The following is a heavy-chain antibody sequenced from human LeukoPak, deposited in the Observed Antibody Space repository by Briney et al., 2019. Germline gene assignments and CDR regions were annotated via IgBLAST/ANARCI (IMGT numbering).Heavy chain of an antibody. CDR3: ARQSIPGVSSGWSFDY. CDR1: GGSISSSSYY. CDR2: IYYSGST. J-gene: IGHJ4*02. V-gene: IGHV4-39*01. Sequence: SETLSLTCTVSGGSISSSSYYWGWIRQPPGKGLEWIGSIYYSGSTYYNPSLKSRVTISVDTSKNQSSLKLSSVTAADTAVYYCARQSIPGVSSGWSFDYWGQGTLVTVSS. D-gene: IGHD6-19*01.